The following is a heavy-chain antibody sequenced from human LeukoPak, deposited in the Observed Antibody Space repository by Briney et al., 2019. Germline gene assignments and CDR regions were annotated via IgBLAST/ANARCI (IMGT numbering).Heavy chain of an antibody. CDR2: IYTSGST. CDR1: GGSISSGSYY. Sequence: SETLSLTCTVSGGSISSGSYYWSWIRQPAGKGLEWIGRIYTSGSTNYNPSLKSRVTISVDTSKNQFSLKLSSVTAADTAVYYCARADLYGVATTAALFDYWGQGTLVTVSS. V-gene: IGHV4-61*02. J-gene: IGHJ4*02. CDR3: ARADLYGVATTAALFDY. D-gene: IGHD5-12*01.